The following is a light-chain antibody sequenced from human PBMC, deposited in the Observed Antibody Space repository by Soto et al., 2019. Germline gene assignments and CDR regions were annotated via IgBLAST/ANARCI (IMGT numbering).Light chain of an antibody. V-gene: IGKV3-20*01. CDR2: GAS. CDR3: QQHGTSPPSWT. J-gene: IGKJ1*01. CDR1: QSDTSNY. Sequence: ETVLTQSPGTLSLSPGERATLFCRASQSDTSNYLAWYQQKPGQAPRLLIYGASSRATGIPDRFSGSGSGTDFTLTISRLEPEDFAVYYCQQHGTSPPSWTFGQGTKVEIK.